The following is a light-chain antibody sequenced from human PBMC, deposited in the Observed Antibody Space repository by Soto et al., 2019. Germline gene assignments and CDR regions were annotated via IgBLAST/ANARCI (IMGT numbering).Light chain of an antibody. CDR2: EVS. CDR1: SSDVGGYNY. Sequence: QSVLTQPASVSGSPGQSITISCTGTSSDVGGYNYVSWYQQHPGKAPKLMIYEVSNRPSGVSIRISGSKSGNTASLTISGLQAGDEADYYCSSYTSSTLVVFGGGTKLTVL. CDR3: SSYTSSTLVV. J-gene: IGLJ2*01. V-gene: IGLV2-14*01.